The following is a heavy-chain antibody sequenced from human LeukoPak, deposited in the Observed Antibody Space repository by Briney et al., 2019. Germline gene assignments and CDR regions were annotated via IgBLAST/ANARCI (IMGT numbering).Heavy chain of an antibody. Sequence: GGSLRLSCAASGFSFSNHGMHWVRQAPGKRLEWVAVIWDDGNNKRYANSVNGRLTISRDNSENTLYLQMNGLTAEDTAMYYCARDSYQDYYGRFDPWGQGTLVIVSS. D-gene: IGHD3-10*01. CDR3: ARDSYQDYYGRFDP. CDR1: GFSFSNHG. J-gene: IGHJ5*02. V-gene: IGHV3-33*01. CDR2: IWDDGNNK.